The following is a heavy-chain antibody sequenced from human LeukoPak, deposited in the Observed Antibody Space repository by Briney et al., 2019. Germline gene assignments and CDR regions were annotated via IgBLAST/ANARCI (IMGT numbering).Heavy chain of an antibody. J-gene: IGHJ6*03. CDR2: IGSAGDT. D-gene: IGHD1-26*01. CDR1: GFVFSTYD. V-gene: IGHV3-13*01. Sequence: TGGSLRLSCAASGFVFSTYDMHWVRQAPGKGLEWVSFIGSAGDTYYPGSVKGRFTISRENAKNSLFLQMNNLRAGDTAAYYCARGGRKWDDYYYYYMDVWGKGTTVTVSS. CDR3: ARGGRKWDDYYYYYMDV.